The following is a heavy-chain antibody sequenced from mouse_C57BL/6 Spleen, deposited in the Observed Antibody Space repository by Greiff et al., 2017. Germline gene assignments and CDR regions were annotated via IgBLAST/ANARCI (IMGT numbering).Heavy chain of an antibody. CDR3: TRSSYGAMDY. J-gene: IGHJ4*01. Sequence: EVKVIESGEGLVKPGGSLKLSCAASGFTFSSYAMSWVRQTPEKRLEWVAYISSGGDYIYYADTVKVRFTISRDNARNTLYLQMSSLKSDDTAMYYCTRSSYGAMDYWGQGTSVTVSS. CDR2: ISSGGDYI. D-gene: IGHD1-1*01. V-gene: IGHV5-9-1*02. CDR1: GFTFSSYA.